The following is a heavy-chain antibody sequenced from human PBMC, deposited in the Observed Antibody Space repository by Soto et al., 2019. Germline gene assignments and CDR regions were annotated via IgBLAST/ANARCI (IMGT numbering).Heavy chain of an antibody. J-gene: IGHJ5*02. D-gene: IGHD1-1*01. CDR1: GGSISSYY. CDR3: ARVGNWNDGLGP. CDR2: IYYSGKT. V-gene: IGHV4-59*01. Sequence: SETLSLTCTVSGGSISSYYWSWIRQPPGKGLEWIGYIYYSGKTYYNPSLKSRVTISVDTSKNQFSLKLTSVTAADTAVYYCARVGNWNDGLGPWGQGTLVTVSS.